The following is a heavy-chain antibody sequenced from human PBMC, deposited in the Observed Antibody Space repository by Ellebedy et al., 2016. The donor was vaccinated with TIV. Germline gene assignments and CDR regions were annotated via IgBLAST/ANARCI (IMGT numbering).Heavy chain of an antibody. Sequence: ASVKVSXXALGGTFSSYTVTWVRQAPGQGLEWMGGVMSIVGTPNYAQKFQGRVTITADESPGTAYMELRSLRFEDTAVYYCARQGEGYCTNGLCPGYVSWGQGTLVTVSS. D-gene: IGHD2-8*01. CDR2: VMSIVGTP. V-gene: IGHV1-69*13. CDR1: GGTFSSYT. CDR3: ARQGEGYCTNGLCPGYVS. J-gene: IGHJ5*02.